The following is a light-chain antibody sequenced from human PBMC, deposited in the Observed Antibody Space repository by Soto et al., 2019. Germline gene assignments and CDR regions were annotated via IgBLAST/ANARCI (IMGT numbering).Light chain of an antibody. CDR2: GAS. J-gene: IGKJ5*01. Sequence: ELVLTQSPGTLSLSPGERANLSCRASQSLSSSYLAWYQQKPGPAPRLLIYGASSRATGIPYRFSGSGSGTDLPLTISRLETEDFAVDYGQQYGSSPPSTFGQGTRLESK. CDR1: QSLSSSY. CDR3: QQYGSSPPST. V-gene: IGKV3-20*01.